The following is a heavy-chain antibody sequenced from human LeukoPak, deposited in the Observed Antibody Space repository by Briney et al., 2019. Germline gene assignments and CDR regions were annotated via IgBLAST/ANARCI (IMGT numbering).Heavy chain of an antibody. CDR2: IYYSGST. J-gene: IGHJ6*02. Sequence: SETLSLTCTVSGGSISSCDYYWSWIRQPPGKGLEWIGYIYYSGSTYYNPSLKSRVTISVDTSKNQFSLKLSSVTAADTAVYYCARDSSYDHYYGMDVWGQGTTVTVSS. D-gene: IGHD2-15*01. V-gene: IGHV4-30-4*01. CDR1: GGSISSCDYY. CDR3: ARDSSYDHYYGMDV.